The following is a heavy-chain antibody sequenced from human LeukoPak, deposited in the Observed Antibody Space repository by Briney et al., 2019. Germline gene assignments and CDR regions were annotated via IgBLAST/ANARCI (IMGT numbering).Heavy chain of an antibody. D-gene: IGHD3-22*01. V-gene: IGHV3-53*01. J-gene: IGHJ4*02. CDR2: IYSGGNT. CDR1: GFTVSSNY. CDR3: ARDLYYYDSSGYLR. Sequence: PGGSLRLSCAASGFTVSSNYMSWVRQAPGKGLEWVSVIYSGGNTYYADSVRGRFTISRDNSKNTLYPQMNSLRAEDTAVYYCARDLYYYDSSGYLRWGQGTLVTVSS.